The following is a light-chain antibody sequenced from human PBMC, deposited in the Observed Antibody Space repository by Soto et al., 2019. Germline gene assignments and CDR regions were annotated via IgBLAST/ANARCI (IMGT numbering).Light chain of an antibody. Sequence: QSALTQPPSASGSPGQSVTISCTGTNSDVGGYNYVSWYQQYPGKVPKLMIYEVNKRPSGVPDRFSGSKSGNTASLTVSGLQAEDEADYYCTSYAGGNNVFGTGTKVTVL. CDR2: EVN. J-gene: IGLJ1*01. V-gene: IGLV2-8*01. CDR3: TSYAGGNNV. CDR1: NSDVGGYNY.